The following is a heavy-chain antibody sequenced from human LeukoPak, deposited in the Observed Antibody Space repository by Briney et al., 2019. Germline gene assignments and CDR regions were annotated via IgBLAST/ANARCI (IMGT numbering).Heavy chain of an antibody. V-gene: IGHV4-59*12. J-gene: IGHJ4*02. CDR1: GGSISSYY. D-gene: IGHD3-22*01. Sequence: SETLSLTCTVSGGSISSYYWSWIRQPPEKGLEWIGYIYYSGSTNYNPSLKSRVTISVDTSKNQFSLKLSSVTAADTAVYYCVCGYYGRGDYWGQGTLVTVSS. CDR3: VCGYYGRGDY. CDR2: IYYSGST.